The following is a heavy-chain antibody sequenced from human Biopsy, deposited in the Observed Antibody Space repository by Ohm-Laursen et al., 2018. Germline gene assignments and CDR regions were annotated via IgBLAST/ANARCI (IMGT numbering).Heavy chain of an antibody. V-gene: IGHV3-49*04. Sequence: SLRLSCAASGFTFADFAVSWVRQAPGKGLEWVGLIKTKGFRERTQYAASVEGRFTISRDDSKGVAYLEMSGLKTEDTALYYCTRWYDRSGYYRALWGQGTLVTVSS. D-gene: IGHD3-22*01. CDR3: TRWYDRSGYYRAL. CDR1: GFTFADFA. CDR2: IKTKGFRERT. J-gene: IGHJ4*02.